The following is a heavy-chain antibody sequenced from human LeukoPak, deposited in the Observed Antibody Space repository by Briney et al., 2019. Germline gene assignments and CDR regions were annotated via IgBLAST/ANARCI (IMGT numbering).Heavy chain of an antibody. J-gene: IGHJ4*02. CDR2: INHSGST. D-gene: IGHD5-24*01. Sequence: SETLSLTCAVSGGSISSGGYSWSWIRQPPGKGLEWIGEINHSGSTNYNPSLKSRVTISVDTSKNQFSLKLSSVTAADTAVYYCARGRDGYNFFGYWGQGTLVTVSS. CDR3: ARGRDGYNFFGY. CDR1: GGSISSGGYS. V-gene: IGHV4-30-2*01.